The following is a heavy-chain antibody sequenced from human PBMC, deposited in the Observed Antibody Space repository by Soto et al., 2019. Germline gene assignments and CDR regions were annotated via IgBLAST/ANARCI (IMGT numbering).Heavy chain of an antibody. J-gene: IGHJ5*02. D-gene: IGHD6-13*01. CDR1: GFTFSTSW. CDR3: ARDKLSIGSSWYNWFDP. Sequence: GGSLRLSCAASGFTFSTSWMNWVRQAPGKGLEWVANMNPDGSWGRYVDSVKGRFTISRDNAKNSLSLQMNSLRADDTAVYYCARDKLSIGSSWYNWFDPWGQGTLVTVSS. CDR2: MNPDGSWG. V-gene: IGHV3-7*01.